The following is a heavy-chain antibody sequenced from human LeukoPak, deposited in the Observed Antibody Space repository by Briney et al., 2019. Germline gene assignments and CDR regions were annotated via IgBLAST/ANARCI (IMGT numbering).Heavy chain of an antibody. V-gene: IGHV5-51*01. CDR2: IYPGGSDT. J-gene: IGHJ4*02. D-gene: IGHD6-13*01. Sequence: GESLKISGKGSGYSFTSYYIGWVRQMPGKGLQWMGVIYPGGSDTRYSPSFQGQVTISADKSISTAYLQWSSLKASDTAIYYCARAASGTARFDFWGQGTLVTVSS. CDR1: GYSFTSYY. CDR3: ARAASGTARFDF.